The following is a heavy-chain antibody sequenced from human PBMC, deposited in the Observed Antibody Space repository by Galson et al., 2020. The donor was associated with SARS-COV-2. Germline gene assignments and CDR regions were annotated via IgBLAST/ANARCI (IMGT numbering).Heavy chain of an antibody. Sequence: ASETLSLTCAVSGGPISSSNWWSWVRQPPGKGLEWIGEIYHSGSTNYNPSLKSRVTISVDKSKNQFSLKLSSVTAADTAVYYCARENTGYSGYDYYYYGMDVWGQGTTVTVSS. D-gene: IGHD5-12*01. CDR3: ARENTGYSGYDYYYYGMDV. CDR1: GGPISSSNW. CDR2: IYHSGST. V-gene: IGHV4-4*02. J-gene: IGHJ6*02.